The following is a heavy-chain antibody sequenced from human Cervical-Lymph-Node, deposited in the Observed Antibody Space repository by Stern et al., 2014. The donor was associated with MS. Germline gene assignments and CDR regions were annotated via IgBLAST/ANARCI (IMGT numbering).Heavy chain of an antibody. CDR2: LNPNSDDP. D-gene: IGHD2/OR15-2a*01. J-gene: IGHJ4*02. Sequence: VQLVESGANMKKPGASVRVSCKAFGYDFTGFFIHWVRQVPGQGLEWMGRLNPNSDDPTYAQNFQDRVTLTSDTSIGTAYLELSRLTSADTAVYYCAREAIRIIVGIDYWGQGTPVTVSS. CDR1: GYDFTGFF. CDR3: AREAIRIIVGIDY. V-gene: IGHV1-2*06.